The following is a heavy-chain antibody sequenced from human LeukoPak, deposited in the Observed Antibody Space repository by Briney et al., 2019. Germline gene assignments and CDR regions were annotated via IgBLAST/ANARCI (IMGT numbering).Heavy chain of an antibody. V-gene: IGHV4-4*02. CDR3: ARRIVVVPAAPLDY. CDR1: GGSISSSNW. D-gene: IGHD2-2*01. CDR2: IYHSGST. J-gene: IGHJ4*02. Sequence: PSGALSLTCAVSGGSISSSNWWSWARQPPGKGLEWIGEIYHSGSTNYNPSLKSRVTISVDKSKNQFSLKLSSVTAADTAVYYCARRIVVVPAAPLDYWGQGTLVTVSS.